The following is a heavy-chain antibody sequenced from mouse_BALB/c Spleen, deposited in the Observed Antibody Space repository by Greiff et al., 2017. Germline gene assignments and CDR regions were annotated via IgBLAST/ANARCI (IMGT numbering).Heavy chain of an antibody. V-gene: IGHV1S29*02. Sequence: VQLQQSGPELEKPGASVKISCKASGYSFTGYNMNWVKQSNGKSLEWIGNIYPYNGGTGYNQKFKSKATLTVDNSSSTAYMELRSLTSEDSAVYYCARDDDGRLYAMDYWGQGTSVTVSS. CDR2: IYPYNGGT. CDR1: GYSFTGYN. J-gene: IGHJ4*01. D-gene: IGHD2-12*01. CDR3: ARDDDGRLYAMDY.